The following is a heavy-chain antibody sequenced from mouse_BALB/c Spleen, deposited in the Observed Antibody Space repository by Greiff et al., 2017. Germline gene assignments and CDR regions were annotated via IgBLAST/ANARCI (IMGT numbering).Heavy chain of an antibody. CDR2: ISSGGGST. J-gene: IGHJ2*01. D-gene: IGHD2-3*01. CDR1: GFAFSSYD. V-gene: IGHV5-12-1*01. CDR3: ARHLYDSYYFDY. Sequence: EVQLVESGGGLVKPGGSLKLSCAASGFAFSSYDMSWVRQTPEKRLEWVAYISSGGGSTYYPDTVKGRFTISRDNAKNTLYLQMSSLKSEDTAMYYCARHLYDSYYFDYWGQGTTLTVSS.